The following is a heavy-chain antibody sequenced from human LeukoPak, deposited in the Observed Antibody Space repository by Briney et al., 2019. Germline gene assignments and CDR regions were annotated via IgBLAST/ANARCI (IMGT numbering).Heavy chain of an antibody. CDR1: GFIFDDYA. D-gene: IGHD5-18*01. CDR2: ASWNSGSI. J-gene: IGHJ4*02. CDR3: EKGYSFAITYYFDF. Sequence: GGSLRLSCETSGFIFDDYALHWVRQAPGQGLEWVAGASWNSGSIGYADSVKGRFTISRDNVKNSLYLQMNSLRTEDTAFYYCEKGYSFAITYYFDFWGQGTLVTVS. V-gene: IGHV3-9*01.